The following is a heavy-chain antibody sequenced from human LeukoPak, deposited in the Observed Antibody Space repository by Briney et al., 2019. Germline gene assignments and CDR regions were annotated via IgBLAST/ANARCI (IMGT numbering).Heavy chain of an antibody. J-gene: IGHJ4*02. CDR1: GYTFASYY. CDR2: INPSGGSA. V-gene: IGHV1-46*01. Sequence: ASLKVSCKASGYTFASYYMHWVRQAPGQGLEWMGIINPSGGSASYAQKFQGRVTMTRDISTSTVYMEVSSLTSEDTSVYYCARDWYYYDSSGYSLFDYWGQGTLVTVSS. CDR3: ARDWYYYDSSGYSLFDY. D-gene: IGHD3-22*01.